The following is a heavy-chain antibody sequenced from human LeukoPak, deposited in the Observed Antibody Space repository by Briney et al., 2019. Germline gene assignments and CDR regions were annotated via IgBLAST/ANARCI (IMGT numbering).Heavy chain of an antibody. CDR3: AREGYSSSWYYFDY. D-gene: IGHD6-13*01. CDR1: GGTFSSYA. J-gene: IGHJ4*02. V-gene: IGHV1-69*13. Sequence: SVKVSCTASGGTFSSYAISWVRQAPGQGLEWMGGIIPIFGTANYAQKFQGRVTITADESTSTAYMELSSLRSEDTAVYYCAREGYSSSWYYFDYWGQGTLVTVSS. CDR2: IIPIFGTA.